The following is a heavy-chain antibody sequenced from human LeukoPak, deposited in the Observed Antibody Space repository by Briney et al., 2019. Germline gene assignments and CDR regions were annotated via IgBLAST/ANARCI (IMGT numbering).Heavy chain of an antibody. CDR2: IYYSGST. CDR1: GGSISSYY. D-gene: IGHD3-16*01. V-gene: IGHV4-59*01. J-gene: IGHJ4*02. CDR3: ARGDDGGNYFDY. Sequence: SETLSLTCTVSGGSISSYYWSWIRQPPGKGLDWIGYIYYSGSTNYNPSLKSRVTISEDTSKNQFSLNLSSVTAADTAVYYCARGDDGGNYFDYWGQGTLVTVSS.